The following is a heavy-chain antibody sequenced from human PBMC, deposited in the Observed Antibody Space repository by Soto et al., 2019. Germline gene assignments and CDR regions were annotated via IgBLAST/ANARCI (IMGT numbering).Heavy chain of an antibody. CDR2: IYYSGST. J-gene: IGHJ6*03. D-gene: IGHD2-15*01. Sequence: SETLSLTCTVSGGSISSSSYYWGWIRQPPGKGLEWIGSIYYSGSTYYNPSLKSRVTISVDTSKNQFSLKLSSVTAADTAVYYCARYPDSYYYYYYMDVWGKGTTVTVSS. CDR1: GGSISSSSYY. CDR3: ARYPDSYYYYYYMDV. V-gene: IGHV4-39*01.